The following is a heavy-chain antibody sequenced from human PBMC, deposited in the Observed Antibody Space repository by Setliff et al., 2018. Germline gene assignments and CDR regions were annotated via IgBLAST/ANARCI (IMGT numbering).Heavy chain of an antibody. CDR3: ARGIAAALGPFDY. Sequence: PSETLSLTCGVSGGGGSFSAYYWSWIRQPPGKGLEWIGEINHSGSTNYNPSLKSRVTISVDTSKNQFPLKLSSVTAADTAVYYCARGIAAALGPFDYWGQGTLVTVSS. CDR1: GGGGSFSAYY. V-gene: IGHV4-34*01. J-gene: IGHJ4*02. D-gene: IGHD6-13*01. CDR2: INHSGST.